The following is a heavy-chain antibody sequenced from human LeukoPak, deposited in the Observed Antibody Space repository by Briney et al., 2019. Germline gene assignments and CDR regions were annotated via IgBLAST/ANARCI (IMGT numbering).Heavy chain of an antibody. V-gene: IGHV3-23*01. D-gene: IGHD3-10*01. CDR2: ISGSGGGT. CDR1: GFTFSSYP. J-gene: IGHJ3*02. Sequence: LSGGSLRLSCAASGFTFSSYPMSWVRPAPGKGLEWVSGISGSGGGTFYPESVKGRFIISRDNSKNTLYLQMNSLRAEDTAVYYCAKGSGTRAFDIWGQGTMVTVSA. CDR3: AKGSGTRAFDI.